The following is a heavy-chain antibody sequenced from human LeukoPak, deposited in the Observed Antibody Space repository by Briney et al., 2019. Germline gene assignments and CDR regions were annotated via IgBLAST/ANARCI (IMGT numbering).Heavy chain of an antibody. CDR3: ARGPDSSGWYEDGMDV. CDR1: GFTVSSNY. CDR2: IYSGGST. D-gene: IGHD6-19*01. V-gene: IGHV3-53*01. Sequence: GGSLRLSCAASGFTVSSNYMSWVRQAPGKGLEWVSVIYSGGSTYYADSVKGRFTISRDNSKNTLYLQMNSLRAEDTTVYYCARGPDSSGWYEDGMDVWGQGTTVTVSS. J-gene: IGHJ6*02.